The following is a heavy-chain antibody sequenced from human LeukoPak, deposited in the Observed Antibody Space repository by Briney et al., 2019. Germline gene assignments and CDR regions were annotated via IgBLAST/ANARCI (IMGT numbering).Heavy chain of an antibody. CDR3: ARDRISAAGAGFDY. J-gene: IGHJ4*02. V-gene: IGHV3-11*05. D-gene: IGHD6-13*01. CDR2: IDTIGTNT. CDR1: GFTFTGFH. Sequence: PGGSLRLSCVASGFTFTGFHLNWIRQAPGKGLEWVSYIDTIGTNTKYADSVMGRFTISRDNAKNSLYLQMNNLRPEDTAVFYCARDRISAAGAGFDYWGRGTLVIVSS.